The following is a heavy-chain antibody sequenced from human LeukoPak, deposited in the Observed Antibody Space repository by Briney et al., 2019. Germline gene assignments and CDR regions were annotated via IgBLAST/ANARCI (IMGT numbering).Heavy chain of an antibody. V-gene: IGHV3-30*02. CDR2: IRYDGSNK. CDR1: GFTFSSYG. CDR3: ASLLGFHDYYYMDV. Sequence: GGSLRLSCAASGFTFSSYGMHWVRQAPGKGLEGGAFIRYDGSNKYYADSVKGRFTISRDNSKNTLYLQMSSLRAEDTAVYYCASLLGFHDYYYMDVWGKGTTVTVSS. J-gene: IGHJ6*03. D-gene: IGHD2/OR15-2a*01.